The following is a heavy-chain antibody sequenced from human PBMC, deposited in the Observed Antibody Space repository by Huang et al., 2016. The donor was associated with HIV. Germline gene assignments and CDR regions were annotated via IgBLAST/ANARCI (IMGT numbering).Heavy chain of an antibody. CDR2: IYYSGTT. V-gene: IGHV4-39*02. J-gene: IGHJ1*01. CDR3: ARTGVAVSDDPEYFQH. CDR1: GDSINSNTFY. Sequence: LQESGPGLVGPSETLSLTCAVSGDSINSNTFYWGWIRRPPVKALEWIGSIYYSGTTYYNPALKRRARIAVDASKNRIFLHLRSVTAADTGVYYCARTGVAVSDDPEYFQHWGQGALVTIS. D-gene: IGHD3-3*01.